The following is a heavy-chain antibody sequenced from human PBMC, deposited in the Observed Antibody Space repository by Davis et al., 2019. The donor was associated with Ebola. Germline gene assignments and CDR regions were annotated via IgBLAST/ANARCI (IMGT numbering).Heavy chain of an antibody. J-gene: IGHJ4*02. D-gene: IGHD2-2*01. CDR2: IYPGDSDT. V-gene: IGHV5-51*01. CDR3: ARTYCSSTSCYSGSGDFDY. CDR1: GYSFTDYW. Sequence: GESLKISCMGSGYSFTDYWIGWVRQMPGKGLEWMGIIYPGDSDTRYSPSFQGQVTISADKSISTAYLQWSSLKASDTAMYYCARTYCSSTSCYSGSGDFDYWGQGTLVTVSS.